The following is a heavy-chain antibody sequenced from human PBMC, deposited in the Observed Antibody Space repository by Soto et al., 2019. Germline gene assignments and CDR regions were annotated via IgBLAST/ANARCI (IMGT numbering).Heavy chain of an antibody. V-gene: IGHV4-59*01. Sequence: SETLSLTCTVSGGSISSYYWSWIRQPPGKGLEWIGYIYYSGSTNYNPSLKSRVTISVDTSKNQFSLKLSSVTAADTAVYYCARAQALIVGATSAFDIWGQGTMVTVSS. CDR1: GGSISSYY. J-gene: IGHJ3*02. CDR3: ARAQALIVGATSAFDI. CDR2: IYYSGST. D-gene: IGHD1-26*01.